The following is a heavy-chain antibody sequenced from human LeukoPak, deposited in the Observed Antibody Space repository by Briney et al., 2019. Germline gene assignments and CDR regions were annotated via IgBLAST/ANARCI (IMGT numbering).Heavy chain of an antibody. CDR1: GFTFSSYW. J-gene: IGHJ3*02. V-gene: IGHV3-74*01. D-gene: IGHD6-13*01. CDR2: INSDGSST. CDR3: AKGVLGSSWNAFDI. Sequence: GGSLRLSCAASGFTFSSYWMHWVRQAPGKGLVWVSRINSDGSSTSYADSMKGRFTISRDNAKNTLYLQMNSLRAEDTAVYYCAKGVLGSSWNAFDIWGQGTMVTVSS.